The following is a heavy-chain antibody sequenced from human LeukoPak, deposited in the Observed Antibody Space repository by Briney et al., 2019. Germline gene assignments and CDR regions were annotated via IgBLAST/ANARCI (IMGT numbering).Heavy chain of an antibody. CDR2: ISSSSSYI. CDR1: GFTFSSYS. CDR3: ARGVAATYFDY. V-gene: IGHV3-21*01. Sequence: GGSLRPSCAASGFTFSSYSMNWVRQAPGKGLEWVSSISSSSSYIYYADSVKGRFTISRDNAKNSLYLQMNSLRAEDTAVYYCARGVAATYFDYWGQGTLVTVSS. J-gene: IGHJ4*02. D-gene: IGHD2-15*01.